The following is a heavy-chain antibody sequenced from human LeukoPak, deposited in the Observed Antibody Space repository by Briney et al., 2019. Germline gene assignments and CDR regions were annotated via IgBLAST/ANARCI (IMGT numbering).Heavy chain of an antibody. CDR2: IYSGGST. J-gene: IGHJ4*02. CDR3: ATPYYYDSSGYPIDY. D-gene: IGHD3-22*01. CDR1: GFTFSGYA. Sequence: GGSLRLSCAASGFTFSGYAMSWVRQAPGKGLEWVSVIYSGGSTYYADSVKGRFTISRDNSKNTLYLQMNSLRAEDTAVYYCATPYYYDSSGYPIDYWGQGTLVTVSS. V-gene: IGHV3-53*01.